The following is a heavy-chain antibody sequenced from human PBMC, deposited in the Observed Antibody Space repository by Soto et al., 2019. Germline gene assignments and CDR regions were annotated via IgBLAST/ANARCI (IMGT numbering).Heavy chain of an antibody. Sequence: PSVTLPLTWSVAGGSISSLCWSWIRQPPGKGLEWIGYIYYSGSTNCNPSLKSRVTISVDTSKNQFSLKLSSVTAADTAVYYCARVPRATFYYYYYMDVWGKGTTVTVSS. CDR2: IYYSGST. CDR3: ARVPRATFYYYYYMDV. V-gene: IGHV4-59*11. J-gene: IGHJ6*03. D-gene: IGHD2-15*01. CDR1: GGSISSLC.